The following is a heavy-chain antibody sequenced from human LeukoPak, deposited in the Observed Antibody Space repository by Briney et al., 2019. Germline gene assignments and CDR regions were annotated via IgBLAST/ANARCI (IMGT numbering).Heavy chain of an antibody. J-gene: IGHJ5*02. Sequence: GGSLRLSCAASGFTFSSYAMSWVRQAPGKGLEWVSAISGSGGSTYYADSVKGRFTISRDTSKNTLYLQMNSLRAEDTAVYYCAKAYTPASLVWFGALSPDNGFDPWGQGTLVTVSS. CDR2: ISGSGGST. D-gene: IGHD3-10*01. CDR1: GFTFSSYA. V-gene: IGHV3-23*01. CDR3: AKAYTPASLVWFGALSPDNGFDP.